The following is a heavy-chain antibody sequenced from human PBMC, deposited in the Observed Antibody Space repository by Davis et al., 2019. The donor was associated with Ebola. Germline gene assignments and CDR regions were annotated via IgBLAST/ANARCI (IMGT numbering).Heavy chain of an antibody. CDR3: AIPDCSGANCYSVYIKN. D-gene: IGHD2-15*01. J-gene: IGHJ4*02. V-gene: IGHV3-74*01. CDR2: INSDESST. Sequence: GESLKISCAASGFTFSSFWMHWVRQAPGKGLVWVSRINSDESSTSYADSVKGRFTISRDNSNNLLYLQMNSLRAEDTAVYYCAIPDCSGANCYSVYIKNWGQGTLVTVSS. CDR1: GFTFSSFW.